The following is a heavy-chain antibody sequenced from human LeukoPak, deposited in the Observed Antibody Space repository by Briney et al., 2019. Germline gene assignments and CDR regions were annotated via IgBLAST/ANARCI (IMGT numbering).Heavy chain of an antibody. J-gene: IGHJ3*02. CDR2: IYSSGST. D-gene: IGHD4-23*01. Sequence: KPSETLSLTCTVSGCSISSYYWSWIRQPPGKGLEWIGYIYSSGSTNYNPSLKSRVTISVDTSKNQFSLKLSSVTAADTAVYYCARHHRADGGNSDAFDIWGQGTMVTVSS. CDR1: GCSISSYY. V-gene: IGHV4-59*08. CDR3: ARHHRADGGNSDAFDI.